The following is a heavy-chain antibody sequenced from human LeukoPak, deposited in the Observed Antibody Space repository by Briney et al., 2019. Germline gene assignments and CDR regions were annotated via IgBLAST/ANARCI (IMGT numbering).Heavy chain of an antibody. Sequence: GGSLRLSCAASGFTFSDYNMRWIRQAPGKGLEWVSSISRSGSTKYYADSVKGRFIISRDNSKNTVFLQMNSLRAEDTGVYYCANRISGSSSWGQGTLVTVSS. V-gene: IGHV3-11*01. CDR1: GFTFSDYN. J-gene: IGHJ5*02. CDR3: ANRISGSSS. D-gene: IGHD1-26*01. CDR2: ISRSGSTK.